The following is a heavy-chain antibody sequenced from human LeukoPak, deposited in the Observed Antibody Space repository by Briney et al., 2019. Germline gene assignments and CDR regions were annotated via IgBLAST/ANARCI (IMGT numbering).Heavy chain of an antibody. CDR2: INHSGST. Sequence: SETLSLTCAVYGGSFSGYYWSWIRQPPGKGLEWIGEINHSGSTNYNPSLKSRVTISVDTSKNQFSLKLSSVTAADTAVYYCARGAVRGIMVDYWGQGTLVTVSS. V-gene: IGHV4-34*01. J-gene: IGHJ4*02. CDR3: ARGAVRGIMVDY. D-gene: IGHD3-10*01. CDR1: GGSFSGYY.